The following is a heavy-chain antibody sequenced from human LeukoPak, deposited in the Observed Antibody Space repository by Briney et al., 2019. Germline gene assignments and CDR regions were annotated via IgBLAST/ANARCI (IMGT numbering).Heavy chain of an antibody. CDR3: AREGGSYYSNWFDP. Sequence: QPGGSLRLSCAASGFTFSSYWMSWVRQAPGKGLEWVANIKQDGSEKYYVDSVKGRFTISRDNAKNSLYLQMNSLRAEDTAVYYCAREGGSYYSNWFDPWGQGTLATVSS. CDR2: IKQDGSEK. V-gene: IGHV3-7*01. D-gene: IGHD1-26*01. J-gene: IGHJ5*02. CDR1: GFTFSSYW.